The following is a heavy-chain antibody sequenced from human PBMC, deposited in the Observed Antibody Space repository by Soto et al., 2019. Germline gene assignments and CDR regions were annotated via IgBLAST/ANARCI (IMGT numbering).Heavy chain of an antibody. D-gene: IGHD6-19*01. CDR1: GYTFNRYG. CDR3: ARGSRVAGTDCDF. V-gene: IGHV1-18*01. CDR2: ISADNGNT. Sequence: ASVKVSCKASGYTFNRYGINWVRQAPGQGLEWMGWISADNGNTKYAQSLKGRVTMTADTSTSTAYMELRSLRSDDTAVYYCARGSRVAGTDCDFWGQGTRVTVSS. J-gene: IGHJ4*02.